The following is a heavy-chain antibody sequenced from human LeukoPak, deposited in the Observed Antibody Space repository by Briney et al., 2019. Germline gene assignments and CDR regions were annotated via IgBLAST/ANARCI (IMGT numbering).Heavy chain of an antibody. V-gene: IGHV4-31*03. Sequence: SETLSLTCTVSGGSISSGGYYWSWIRQHPGKGLEWIGYIYYSGNTYYNPSLKSRVTISVDTSKNQFSLKLSSVTAADTALYYCARGSSGWLRFDYWGQGTLVTVSS. J-gene: IGHJ4*02. CDR2: IYYSGNT. D-gene: IGHD6-19*01. CDR1: GGSISSGGYY. CDR3: ARGSSGWLRFDY.